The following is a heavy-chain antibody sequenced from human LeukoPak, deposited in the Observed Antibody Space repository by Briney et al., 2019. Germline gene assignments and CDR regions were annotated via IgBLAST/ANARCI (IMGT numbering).Heavy chain of an antibody. CDR3: AKGHSAGSSLQYAFDI. D-gene: IGHD4-11*01. CDR1: VGSISSGNW. J-gene: IGHJ3*02. Sequence: SGTLSLTCAVSVGSISSGNWGTWVRQSPGKGLEGIGEIYHNGTHNYNPSLKSRVTISADTFKNHLSLTLTSVTAADTAVYYCAKGHSAGSSLQYAFDIWGQGTMVTVSS. V-gene: IGHV4-4*02. CDR2: IYHNGTH.